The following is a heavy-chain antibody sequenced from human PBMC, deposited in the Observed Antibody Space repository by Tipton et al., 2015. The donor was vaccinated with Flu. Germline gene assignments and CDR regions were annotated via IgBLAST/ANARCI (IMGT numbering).Heavy chain of an antibody. CDR2: FSASARTT. D-gene: IGHD6-19*01. CDR1: GFTFSRCG. Sequence: AVSGFTFSRCGMSWVRQAPGKGLEWVSGFSASARTTYFADSVKGRFTISRDNFKNTLYLQMNSLRAEDTAVNYCAKVIPELVAGLDYWGQGTLVTVSS. CDR3: AKVIPELVAGLDY. V-gene: IGHV3-23*01. J-gene: IGHJ4*02.